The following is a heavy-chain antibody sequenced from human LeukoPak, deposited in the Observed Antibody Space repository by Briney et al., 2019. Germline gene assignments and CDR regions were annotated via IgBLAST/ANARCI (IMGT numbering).Heavy chain of an antibody. V-gene: IGHV3-30-3*01. J-gene: IGHJ3*02. Sequence: GRSLRLSCAASGFTFSSYAMHWVRQAPGKGLEWVAVISYDGSNKYYADSVKGRFTISRDNSKNTLYLQMNSLRAEDTAVYYCAKDRGIWGQGTMVTVSS. CDR3: AKDRGI. CDR1: GFTFSSYA. D-gene: IGHD5-12*01. CDR2: ISYDGSNK.